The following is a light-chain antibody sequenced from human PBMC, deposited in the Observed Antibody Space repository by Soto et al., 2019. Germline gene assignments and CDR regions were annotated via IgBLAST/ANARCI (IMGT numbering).Light chain of an antibody. CDR2: GAS. CDR1: QSVSSN. Sequence: EIVMTQSPATLSVSPGERATLSCRASQSVSSNLAWYQQKPGQAPRLLIYGASTRATGIPARFSGSGSGTEFTLTISSLQYEDVAVYYCQQYNNWPLYTFGQGTKVEIK. CDR3: QQYNNWPLYT. V-gene: IGKV3-15*01. J-gene: IGKJ2*01.